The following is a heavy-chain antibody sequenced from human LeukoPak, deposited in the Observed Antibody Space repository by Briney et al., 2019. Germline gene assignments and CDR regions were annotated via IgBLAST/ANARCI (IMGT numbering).Heavy chain of an antibody. D-gene: IGHD6-13*01. CDR1: GGSFSGYY. Sequence: PSETLSLTCAVYGGSFSGYYWSWIRQPPGKGLEWIGEINHSGSTNYNPSLKSRVTISVDTSKNQFSLKLSSVTAADTAVYYCARATGVAAGRSCHYYYYMDVWGKGTTVTVSS. CDR3: ARATGVAAGRSCHYYYYMDV. CDR2: INHSGST. V-gene: IGHV4-34*01. J-gene: IGHJ6*03.